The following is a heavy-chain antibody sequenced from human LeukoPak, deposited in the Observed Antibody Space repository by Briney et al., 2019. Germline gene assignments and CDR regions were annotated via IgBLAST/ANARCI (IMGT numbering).Heavy chain of an antibody. V-gene: IGHV1-2*02. J-gene: IGHJ3*02. CDR1: GYTFSGYY. CDR3: ARSYCRGGSCYAYDAFDI. D-gene: IGHD2-15*01. Sequence: ASVKVSCKASGYTFSGYYMHWVRQAPGQGLEWMGWINPDSGATNYAQNFQGRVTMTRDTSINTAYMELSRLRSDDTAVYYCARSYCRGGSCYAYDAFDIWGQGTMVTASS. CDR2: INPDSGAT.